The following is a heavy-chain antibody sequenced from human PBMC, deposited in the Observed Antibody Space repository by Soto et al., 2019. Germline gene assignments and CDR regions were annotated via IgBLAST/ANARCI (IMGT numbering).Heavy chain of an antibody. Sequence: GGSLRLSCAVSGFTFDDYAMHWVRQAPGKGLEWVSGISWNSGSIGYADSVKGRFTISRDNAKNSLYLQMNSLRAEDTALYYCAKDSKVVVAATPHYFDYWGQGTLVTVSS. J-gene: IGHJ4*02. CDR1: GFTFDDYA. CDR3: AKDSKVVVAATPHYFDY. CDR2: ISWNSGSI. V-gene: IGHV3-9*01. D-gene: IGHD2-15*01.